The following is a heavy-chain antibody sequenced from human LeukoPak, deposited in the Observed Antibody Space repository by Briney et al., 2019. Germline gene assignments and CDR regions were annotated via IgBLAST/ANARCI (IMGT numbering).Heavy chain of an antibody. CDR1: GGSISSYF. V-gene: IGHV4-59*08. CDR2: IYYIGST. J-gene: IGHJ4*02. Sequence: SETLSLTCTVSGGSISSYFWSWIRQPPGKGLEWIGYIYYIGSTHYNPSLKSRVTISLDTSKSQISLKVTSVTAADTAVYYCARHLGVGSYPLDSWGQGTLVTVSS. D-gene: IGHD3-16*01. CDR3: ARHLGVGSYPLDS.